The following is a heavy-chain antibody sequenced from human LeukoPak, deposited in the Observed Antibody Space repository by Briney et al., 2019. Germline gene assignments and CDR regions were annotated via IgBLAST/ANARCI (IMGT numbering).Heavy chain of an antibody. CDR2: ISGSGGST. V-gene: IGHV3-23*01. D-gene: IGHD3-3*01. CDR1: GFTFSSYG. Sequence: GGSLRLSCAASGFTFSSYGMSWVRQAPGKGLEWVSAISGSGGSTYYADSVKGRFTISRDNSKNTLYLQMNSLRAEDTAVYYCAKGGGTYSNFWSGYSFGYWGQGTLVTVSS. CDR3: AKGGGTYSNFWSGYSFGY. J-gene: IGHJ4*02.